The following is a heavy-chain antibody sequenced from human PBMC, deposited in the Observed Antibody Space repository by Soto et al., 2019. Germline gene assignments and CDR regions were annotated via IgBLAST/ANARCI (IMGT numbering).Heavy chain of an antibody. Sequence: PGESLKISCHGSGYRVTSSWIGWVRQMPGKGLEWLGNVYPSDSDVRYSPSFEGRVTISADNSINTTYLHLLNLKASDTAIYYCTKGATSSFDSWGQGTRFTVSS. CDR2: VYPSDSDV. CDR1: GYRVTSSW. J-gene: IGHJ4*02. D-gene: IGHD2-15*01. V-gene: IGHV5-51*01. CDR3: TKGATSSFDS.